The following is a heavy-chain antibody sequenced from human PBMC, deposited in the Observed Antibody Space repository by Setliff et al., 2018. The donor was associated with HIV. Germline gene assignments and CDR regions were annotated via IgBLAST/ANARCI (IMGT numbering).Heavy chain of an antibody. CDR2: IFHSGDT. CDR1: GVSVGSGDYY. Sequence: TSETLSLTCSVSGVSVGSGDYYWHWIRQHPEKALGWIGYIFHSGDTYYNPSLKSRISMSVDTSKNRFSLELTSLTAADTAVYYCATRPRIAARPFDYWGQGMLVTVSS. J-gene: IGHJ4*02. CDR3: ATRPRIAARPFDY. D-gene: IGHD6-6*01. V-gene: IGHV4-31*03.